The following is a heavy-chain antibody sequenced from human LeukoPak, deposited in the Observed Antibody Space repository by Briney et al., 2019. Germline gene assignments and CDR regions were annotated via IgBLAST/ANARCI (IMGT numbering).Heavy chain of an antibody. V-gene: IGHV3-23*01. CDR2: ISGSGGST. CDR1: GFIFSSYA. D-gene: IGHD2-8*01. Sequence: GGSLRLSCAAPGFIFSSYAMSWVRQAPGKGLEWVSTISGSGGSTYYADSVKGRFTISRDNSKNTVYLQMNSLRAEDTAVYYCAKDRSCINDECHGDFDYWGQGTLVTVSS. CDR3: AKDRSCINDECHGDFDY. J-gene: IGHJ4*02.